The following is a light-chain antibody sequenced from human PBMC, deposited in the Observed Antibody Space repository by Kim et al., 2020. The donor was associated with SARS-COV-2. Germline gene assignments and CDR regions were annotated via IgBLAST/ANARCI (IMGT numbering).Light chain of an antibody. V-gene: IGKV1-39*01. Sequence: DIQMTQSPSSLSASVGDRVTITCQASQSISSFLNWYQQKPGKAPNLLIYAASSLQSGVPSRFSGSGSGTHFTLTISSLQPEDFATYYCQQSYSTPYTFGQGTKLEI. CDR3: QQSYSTPYT. CDR2: AAS. J-gene: IGKJ2*01. CDR1: QSISSF.